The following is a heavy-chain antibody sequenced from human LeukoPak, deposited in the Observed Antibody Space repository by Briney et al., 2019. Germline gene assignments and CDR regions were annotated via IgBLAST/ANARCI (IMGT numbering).Heavy chain of an antibody. J-gene: IGHJ5*02. V-gene: IGHV1-69*05. CDR1: GYTFISYY. D-gene: IGHD6-13*01. Sequence: SVKVSCKASGYTFISYYMRWVRQAPGQGLEWMGRIIPIFGTANYAQKFQGRVTITTDESTSTAYTELSSLRSEDTAVYYCARDVSRVSSSWLGGWFDPWGQGTLVTVSS. CDR2: IIPIFGTA. CDR3: ARDVSRVSSSWLGGWFDP.